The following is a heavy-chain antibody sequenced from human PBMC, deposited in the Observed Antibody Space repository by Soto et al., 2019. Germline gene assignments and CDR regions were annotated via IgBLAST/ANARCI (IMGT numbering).Heavy chain of an antibody. CDR1: GYTFSNYA. D-gene: IGHD5-12*01. CDR3: AREGVAPYYYYGMDV. Sequence: GASVKVSCKASGYTFSNYAISWVRQAPGQGLEWMGWIISFNGNTNYAQKFQGRVTMSTDRSTGRVSMTTDTSASTAYMELRSLRTDDTAVYFCAREGVAPYYYYGMDVWGQGTPVTVSS. V-gene: IGHV1-18*01. CDR2: IISFNGNT. J-gene: IGHJ6*02.